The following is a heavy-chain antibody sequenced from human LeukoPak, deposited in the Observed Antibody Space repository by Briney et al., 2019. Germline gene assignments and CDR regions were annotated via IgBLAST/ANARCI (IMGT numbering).Heavy chain of an antibody. D-gene: IGHD6-13*01. V-gene: IGHV3-15*01. CDR3: ARELAAAVYYFDY. CDR1: GFTFSNAW. J-gene: IGHJ4*02. Sequence: GGSLRLSCAASGFTFSNAWMSWVRQAPGKGLEWVGRIKSKTDGGTTDYAAPVKGRFTISRDDSKNTLYLQMNSLKTEDTAVYYCARELAAAVYYFDYWGQGTLVTVSS. CDR2: IKSKTDGGTT.